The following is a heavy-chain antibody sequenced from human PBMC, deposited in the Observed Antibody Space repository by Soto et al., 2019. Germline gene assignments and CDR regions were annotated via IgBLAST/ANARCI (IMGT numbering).Heavy chain of an antibody. CDR2: INHSGST. CDR1: GGSFSGYY. D-gene: IGHD6-13*01. CDR3: ARGLAYSSSWKRGYYYYYGMDV. J-gene: IGHJ6*02. V-gene: IGHV4-34*01. Sequence: PSETLSLTCAVYGGSFSGYYWSWIRQPPGKGLEWIGEINHSGSTNYNPSLRSRVTISVDTSKNQSSLKLSSVTAADTAVYHCARGLAYSSSWKRGYYYYYGMDVWGQGTTVTVSS.